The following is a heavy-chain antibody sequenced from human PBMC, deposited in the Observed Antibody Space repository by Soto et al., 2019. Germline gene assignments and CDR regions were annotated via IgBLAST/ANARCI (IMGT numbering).Heavy chain of an antibody. CDR3: ARSRSGSYPRGFDY. D-gene: IGHD1-26*01. V-gene: IGHV4-39*01. CDR1: GGSISSSSYY. Sequence: QLQLQESGPGLVKPSETLSLTCTVSGGSISSSSYYWGWIRQPPGKGLEWIGSIYYSGSTYYNPSLKSRVTISVDTSKNQFSLKLSSVTAADTAVYYCARSRSGSYPRGFDYWGQGTLVTVSS. CDR2: IYYSGST. J-gene: IGHJ4*02.